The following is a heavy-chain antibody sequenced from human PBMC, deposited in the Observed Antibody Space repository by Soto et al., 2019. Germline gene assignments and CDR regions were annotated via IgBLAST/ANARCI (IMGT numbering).Heavy chain of an antibody. J-gene: IGHJ4*02. D-gene: IGHD6-13*01. Sequence: QITLKESGPTLVKPTQTLTLTCTFSGFSLSTSGVGVGWIRQPPGKALEWLALIYWDDDKRYSPSLKSRLTITKDTSNNQVVLTMTNMDPVDTATYYCAHSTRTLIAAAGTFDYWGQGTLVTVSS. CDR2: IYWDDDK. CDR3: AHSTRTLIAAAGTFDY. V-gene: IGHV2-5*02. CDR1: GFSLSTSGVG.